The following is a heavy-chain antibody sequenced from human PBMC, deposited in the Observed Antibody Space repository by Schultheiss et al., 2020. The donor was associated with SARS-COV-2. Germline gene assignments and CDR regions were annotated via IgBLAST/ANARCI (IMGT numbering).Heavy chain of an antibody. J-gene: IGHJ4*02. Sequence: GGSLRLSCAASGFTFDDYGMSWVRQAPGKGLEWVSGINWNGGSTGYADSVKGRFTISRDNAKNSLYLQMNSLRAGDTAVYYCARVGVSGAHFWSGYYTGGYDYWGQGTLVTVSS. CDR3: ARVGVSGAHFWSGYYTGGYDY. CDR2: INWNGGST. D-gene: IGHD3-3*02. CDR1: GFTFDDYG. V-gene: IGHV3-20*04.